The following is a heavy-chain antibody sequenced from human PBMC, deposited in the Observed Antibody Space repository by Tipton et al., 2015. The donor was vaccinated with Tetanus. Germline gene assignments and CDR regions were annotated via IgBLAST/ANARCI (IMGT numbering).Heavy chain of an antibody. CDR1: GFTFSNYK. V-gene: IGHV3-21*01. CDR3: VSGASLDY. Sequence: SLRLSCEVSGFTFSNYKMNWVRQAPGRGLEWVSSISSTSRYINYVDSVKGRFTVSRDNAKNSMFLQMDSLRDDDTAVYFCVSGASLDYWGRGSLVTVSS. J-gene: IGHJ4*02. D-gene: IGHD6-6*01. CDR2: ISSTSRYI.